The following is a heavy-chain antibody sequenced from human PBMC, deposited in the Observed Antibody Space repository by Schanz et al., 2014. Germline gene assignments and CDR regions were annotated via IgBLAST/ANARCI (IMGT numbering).Heavy chain of an antibody. J-gene: IGHJ4*02. CDR1: GFTFSSYA. Sequence: EVQLLESGGGLVQPGGSLRLSCAASGFTFSSYAMSWVRQAPGKGLEWVSAISGSGGDTYYADSVKGRFTISRDNSKNTLYLQMNSLRAEDTAVYYCAKGQLLLYYFDYWGQGTLVTVSS. CDR3: AKGQLLLYYFDY. V-gene: IGHV3-23*01. D-gene: IGHD2-21*01. CDR2: ISGSGGDT.